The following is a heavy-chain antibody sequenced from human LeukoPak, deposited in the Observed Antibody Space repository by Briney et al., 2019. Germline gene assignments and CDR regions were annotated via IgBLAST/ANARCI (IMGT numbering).Heavy chain of an antibody. V-gene: IGHV3-64*04. CDR1: GFTFSRYI. D-gene: IGHD2-15*01. CDR2: ISSNGGST. Sequence: PGGSLRLSCSASGFTFSRYIVHWVRQAPGKGLEYVSAISSNGGSTYYADSVKGRFTISRDNSKNTLYLQMNSLRAEDTAVYYCAKALPPPDDIVVVVAATFDYWGQGTLVTVSS. CDR3: AKALPPPDDIVVVVAATFDY. J-gene: IGHJ4*02.